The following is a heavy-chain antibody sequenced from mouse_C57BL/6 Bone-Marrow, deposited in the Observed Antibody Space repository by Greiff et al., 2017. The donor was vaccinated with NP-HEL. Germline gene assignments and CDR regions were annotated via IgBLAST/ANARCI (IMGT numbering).Heavy chain of an antibody. D-gene: IGHD1-1*01. CDR2: IWSDGST. J-gene: IGHJ2*01. CDR3: ARHRSVGGGYFDY. Sequence: VKVVESGPGLVAPSQSLSITCTVSGFSLTSYGVHWVRQPPGKGLEWLVVIWSDGSTTYNSALKSGLSISKDNSKSQVFLKMNSLQTDDTAMYYCARHRSVGGGYFDYWGQGTTLTVSS. V-gene: IGHV2-6-1*01. CDR1: GFSLTSYG.